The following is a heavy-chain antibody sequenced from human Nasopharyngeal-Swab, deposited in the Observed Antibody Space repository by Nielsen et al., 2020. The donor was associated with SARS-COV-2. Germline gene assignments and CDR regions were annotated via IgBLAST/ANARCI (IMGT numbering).Heavy chain of an antibody. CDR3: ARPSSSWYGDYFDY. J-gene: IGHJ4*02. CDR1: GGSISSSNW. CDR2: IYHSGST. V-gene: IGHV4-4*02. Sequence: SETLSLTCAVSGGSISSSNWWSVVRQPPGKGVEWIGEIYHSGSTNYNPSLKSRVTISVDKSKNQFSLKLSSVTAADTAVYYCARPSSSWYGDYFDYWGQGTLVTVSS. D-gene: IGHD6-13*01.